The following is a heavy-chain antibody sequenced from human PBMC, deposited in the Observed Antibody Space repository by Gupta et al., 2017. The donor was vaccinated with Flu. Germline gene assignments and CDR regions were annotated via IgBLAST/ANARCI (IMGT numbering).Heavy chain of an antibody. CDR3: ARDGSLFDY. CDR2: INPSGGST. J-gene: IGHJ4*01. CDR1: GYTFTSHY. V-gene: IGHV1-46*01. Sequence: VPLVESGAEVKKPGAPVTLSCQTSGYTFTSHYVHWVRQAPGQGLEWVGMINPSGGSTKYAQKFQDRVTLTWDTSTGTVYMELSSLRSEDTAVYYCARDGSLFDYWGQGTLVTVSS. D-gene: IGHD5-12*01.